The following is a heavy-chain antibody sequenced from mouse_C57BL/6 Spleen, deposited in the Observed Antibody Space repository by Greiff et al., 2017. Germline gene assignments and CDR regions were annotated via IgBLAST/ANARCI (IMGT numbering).Heavy chain of an antibody. D-gene: IGHD6-1*01. Sequence: QVQLQQPGAELVKPGASVKLSCKASGYTFTSYWMHWVKQRPGQGLEWIGMIHPNSGSTNYNEKFKSKATLTVDKSSSTAYMQLSSLTSEDSAVYYAAGHPCNRRPYWYFDVWGTGTTVTVSS. J-gene: IGHJ1*03. CDR1: GYTFTSYW. V-gene: IGHV1-64*01. CDR3: AGHPCNRRPYWYFDV. CDR2: IHPNSGST.